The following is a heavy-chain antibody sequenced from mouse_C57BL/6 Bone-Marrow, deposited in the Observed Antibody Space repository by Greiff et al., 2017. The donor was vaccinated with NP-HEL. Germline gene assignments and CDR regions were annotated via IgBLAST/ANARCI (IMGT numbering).Heavy chain of an antibody. J-gene: IGHJ3*01. V-gene: IGHV1-19*01. CDR3: ARRDSNYLFAY. D-gene: IGHD2-5*01. Sequence: EVQLQQSGPVLVKPGASVKMSCKASGYTFTDYYMNWVKQSHGKSLEWIGVINPYNGGTSYNQKFKGKATLTVDKSSSTAYMELNSLTSEDSAVYYCARRDSNYLFAYWGQGTLVTVSA. CDR1: GYTFTDYY. CDR2: INPYNGGT.